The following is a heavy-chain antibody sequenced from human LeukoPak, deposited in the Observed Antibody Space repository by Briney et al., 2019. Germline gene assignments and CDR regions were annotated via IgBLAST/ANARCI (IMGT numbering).Heavy chain of an antibody. CDR2: INPNSGGT. V-gene: IGHV1-2*02. D-gene: IGHD4-17*01. J-gene: IGHJ5*02. CDR1: GYTFTGYY. Sequence: EASVKVSCKASGYTFTGYYMHWVRQAPGQGLEWMGWINPNSGGTNYAQKLQGRVTMTTDTSTSTAYMELRSLRSDDTAVYYCAREARPPGDYENWFDPWGQGTLVTVSS. CDR3: AREARPPGDYENWFDP.